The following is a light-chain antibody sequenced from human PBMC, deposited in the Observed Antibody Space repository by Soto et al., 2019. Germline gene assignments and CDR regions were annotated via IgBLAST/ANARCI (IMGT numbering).Light chain of an antibody. Sequence: EIRMTQSPAILSVSPGESGTRSCRASQSVSSHVVWYQQKPGQAPRLLIPDSSTRATGIPARFSGSGSGTEFTLTISSLQSDDSAIYYCQQFGDWPSFGLGTKVDIK. CDR1: QSVSSH. V-gene: IGKV3-15*01. CDR2: DSS. J-gene: IGKJ1*01. CDR3: QQFGDWPS.